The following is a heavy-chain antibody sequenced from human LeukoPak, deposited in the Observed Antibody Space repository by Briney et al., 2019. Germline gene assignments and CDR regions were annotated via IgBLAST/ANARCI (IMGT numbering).Heavy chain of an antibody. CDR2: INPSGGST. CDR1: GYTFTTYY. Sequence: GASVKVACKAPGYTFTTYYIHWVRQAPGQGLEWMGIINPSGGSTSYAQNFRGRVTMTRDTSTSTVYMELSSLRSEDTAVYYCAKWGVGYDIDNWGQGALVIVSS. V-gene: IGHV1-46*03. CDR3: AKWGVGYDIDN. D-gene: IGHD5-12*01. J-gene: IGHJ4*02.